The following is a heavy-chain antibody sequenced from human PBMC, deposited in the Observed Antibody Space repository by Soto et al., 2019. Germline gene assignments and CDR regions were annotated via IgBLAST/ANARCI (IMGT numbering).Heavy chain of an antibody. CDR3: ARTNRRYCSSTSCYALDY. J-gene: IGHJ4*02. D-gene: IGHD2-2*01. CDR2: ISYDGSNK. Sequence: GGSLRLSCAASGFTFSSYAMHWVRQAPGKGLEWVAVISYDGSNKYYADSVKGRFTISRDNSKNTLYLQMNSLRAEDTAVYYCARTNRRYCSSTSCYALDYWGQGTLVTVSS. CDR1: GFTFSSYA. V-gene: IGHV3-30-3*01.